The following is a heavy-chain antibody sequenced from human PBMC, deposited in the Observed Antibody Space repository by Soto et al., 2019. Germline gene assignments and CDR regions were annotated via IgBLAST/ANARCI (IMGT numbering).Heavy chain of an antibody. CDR3: AKDLWSNGWYGDYGMDV. CDR1: GFTFSSYA. J-gene: IGHJ6*02. Sequence: EVQLLESGGGLVQPGGSLRLSCAASGFTFSSYAMSWVRQAPGKGLEWVSAISGSGGSTYYADSVKGRFTISRDNSKNTLYLQMNSLRAEDTAVYYCAKDLWSNGWYGDYGMDVWGQGTTVTVSS. D-gene: IGHD6-19*01. V-gene: IGHV3-23*01. CDR2: ISGSGGST.